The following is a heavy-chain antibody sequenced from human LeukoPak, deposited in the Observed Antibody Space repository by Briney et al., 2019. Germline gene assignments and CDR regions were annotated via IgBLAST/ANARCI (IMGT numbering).Heavy chain of an antibody. V-gene: IGHV3-30*02. CDR2: IRYDGSNK. CDR3: AKDIAEKWELLAIDY. Sequence: PGGSLRLSCAGSGFPFSSYGMHWVRQAPGKGLEWVAFIRYDGSNKYYIDSVKGRFTISRDNSKNTVYLQMNSLGAEDTAVYYCAKDIAEKWELLAIDYWGQGTLVTVSS. J-gene: IGHJ4*02. CDR1: GFPFSSYG. D-gene: IGHD1-26*01.